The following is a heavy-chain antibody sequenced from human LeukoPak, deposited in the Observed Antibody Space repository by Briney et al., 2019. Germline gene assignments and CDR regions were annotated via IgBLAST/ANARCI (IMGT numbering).Heavy chain of an antibody. CDR1: GGSISSYY. CDR3: ASSTGKYYYYYYMDV. D-gene: IGHD2-2*01. V-gene: IGHV4-59*01. CDR2: IYYSGGT. Sequence: PSEXLXXXXXVXGGSISSYYXXWIRQPPGKGLXXXXYIYYSGGTNYNPSLKSRGTISVDTSKNQFSLKLSSVTAADTAVYYCASSTGKYYYYYYMDVWGKGTTVTVSS. J-gene: IGHJ6*03.